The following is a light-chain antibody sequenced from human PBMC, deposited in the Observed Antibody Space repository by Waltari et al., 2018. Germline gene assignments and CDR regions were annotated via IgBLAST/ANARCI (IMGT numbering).Light chain of an antibody. Sequence: DIQMTQSPSSLSASVGDRVTITGRASQSISSYLNWYQQKPGKAPKLLIYAASSLQSGVPSRFSGGGSGTDFTLTISSLQPEDFATYYCQQSYSTPWTFGQGTKVEIK. CDR3: QQSYSTPWT. CDR2: AAS. V-gene: IGKV1-39*01. CDR1: QSISSY. J-gene: IGKJ1*01.